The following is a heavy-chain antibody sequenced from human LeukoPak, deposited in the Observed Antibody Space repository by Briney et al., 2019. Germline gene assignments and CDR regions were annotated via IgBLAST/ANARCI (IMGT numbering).Heavy chain of an antibody. CDR2: IKQDGSEK. D-gene: IGHD1-26*01. CDR3: ARVGVGARFDY. Sequence: GGSLRLSCAASGFTLSSYWTSWVRQAPGKGLEWVANIKQDGSEKYYVDSVKGRFTISRDNAKNSLYLQMNSLIAEDTAVYYCARVGVGARFDYWGQGTLVTVSS. V-gene: IGHV3-7*01. CDR1: GFTLSSYW. J-gene: IGHJ4*02.